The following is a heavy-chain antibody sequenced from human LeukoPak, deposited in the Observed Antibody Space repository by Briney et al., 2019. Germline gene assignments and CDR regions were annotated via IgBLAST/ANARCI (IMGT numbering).Heavy chain of an antibody. Sequence: GGSLRLSCAASGFTFSNYAMHWVRQAPGKGLEWVAVISYDGRNKYYADSVKGRFTISRDNSKNTLFLQMNSLRAEDTAMYYCTSGVAAAIPYYFDYWGQGTLVTASS. CDR1: GFTFSNYA. D-gene: IGHD2-2*01. J-gene: IGHJ4*02. CDR2: ISYDGRNK. CDR3: TSGVAAAIPYYFDY. V-gene: IGHV3-30*03.